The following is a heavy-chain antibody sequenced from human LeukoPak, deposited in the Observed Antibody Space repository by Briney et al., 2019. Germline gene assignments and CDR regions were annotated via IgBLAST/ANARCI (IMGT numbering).Heavy chain of an antibody. CDR2: ISWNSGSI. Sequence: PGGSLRLSCAASGFTFDDYAMHWVRQAPGKGLEWVSDISWNSGSIGYADSVKGRFTISRDNSKNTLYLQVNSLRAEDTAVYYCAKGGKWDVTPFDYWGQGTLVTVSS. D-gene: IGHD1-26*01. CDR3: AKGGKWDVTPFDY. J-gene: IGHJ4*02. V-gene: IGHV3-9*01. CDR1: GFTFDDYA.